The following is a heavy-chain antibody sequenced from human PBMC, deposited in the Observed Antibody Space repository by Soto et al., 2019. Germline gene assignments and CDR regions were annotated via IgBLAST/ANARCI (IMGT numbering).Heavy chain of an antibody. CDR2: IYYSGST. Sequence: SETLSLTCTVSGGSISSYYWSWIRQPPGKGLEWIGYIYYSGSTNYNPSLKSRVTISVDTSKNQFSLKLSSVTAADTAVYYCARQHGDYWWFDPWGQGTLVTVSS. V-gene: IGHV4-59*08. CDR1: GGSISSYY. J-gene: IGHJ5*02. D-gene: IGHD4-17*01. CDR3: ARQHGDYWWFDP.